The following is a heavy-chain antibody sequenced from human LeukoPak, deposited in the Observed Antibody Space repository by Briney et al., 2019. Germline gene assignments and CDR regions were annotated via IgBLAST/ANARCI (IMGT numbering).Heavy chain of an antibody. D-gene: IGHD3-10*01. V-gene: IGHV3-30*03. CDR3: ARGVFYYGSGSYSPSYFDY. CDR2: ISYDGSNK. J-gene: IGHJ4*02. CDR1: GFTFSSYG. Sequence: GGSLRLSCAASGFTFSSYGMHWVRQAPGKGLEWVAVISYDGSNKYYADSVKGRFTISRDNAKNSLYLQMNSLRAEDTALYHCARGVFYYGSGSYSPSYFDYWGQGTLVTVSS.